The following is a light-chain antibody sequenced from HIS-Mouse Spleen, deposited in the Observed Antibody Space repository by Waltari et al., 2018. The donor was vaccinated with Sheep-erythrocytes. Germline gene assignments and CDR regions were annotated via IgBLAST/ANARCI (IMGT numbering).Light chain of an antibody. V-gene: IGLV2-23*01. CDR1: SRDVGRYNL. J-gene: IGLJ3*02. CDR2: EGS. CDR3: CSYAGSSTPWV. Sequence: QSALTQPASVSGSPGQSITISCTGTSRDVGRYNLASWYQQHPGKAPKLMIYEGSKRPSGVSNRFSGSKSGNTASLTISGLQAEDEADYYCCSYAGSSTPWVFGGGTKLTVL.